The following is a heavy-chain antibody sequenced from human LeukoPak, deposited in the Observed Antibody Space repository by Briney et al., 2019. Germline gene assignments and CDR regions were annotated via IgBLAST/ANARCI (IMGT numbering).Heavy chain of an antibody. Sequence: PSETLSLTCTVSGGSISSYYWSWIRQPPGKGLEWIGYIYYSGSTNYNPSLESRVTISVDTSKNQFSLKLSSVTAADTAVYYCARHRKQRYCGGDCYLDVWGQGTLVTVSS. CDR1: GGSISSYY. CDR3: ARHRKQRYCGGDCYLDV. CDR2: IYYSGST. D-gene: IGHD2-21*02. V-gene: IGHV4-59*08. J-gene: IGHJ4*02.